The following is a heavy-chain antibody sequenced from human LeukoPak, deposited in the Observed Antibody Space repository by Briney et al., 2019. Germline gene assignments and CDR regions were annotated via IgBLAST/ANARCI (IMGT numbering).Heavy chain of an antibody. CDR1: GYSFTNYW. Sequence: GGSLQISCKGSGYSFTNYWIGWVRQVPGKGLGGMGIIYPGDSDTRYSPSFQGQVTISADKSISTAYLQWSSLKASDTAMYYCAVGETTTPPLDYWGQGTLVTVSS. V-gene: IGHV5-51*01. CDR3: AVGETTTPPLDY. CDR2: IYPGDSDT. J-gene: IGHJ4*02. D-gene: IGHD3-16*01.